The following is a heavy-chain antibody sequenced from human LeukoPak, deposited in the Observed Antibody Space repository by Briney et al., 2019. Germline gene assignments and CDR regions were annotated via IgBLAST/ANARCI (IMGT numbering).Heavy chain of an antibody. V-gene: IGHV1-69*04. CDR3: ARGGYDFWDAFDI. D-gene: IGHD5-12*01. CDR1: GGTFSSYA. J-gene: IGHJ3*02. Sequence: ASVKVSCKASGGTFSSYAISWVRQAPGQGLEWMGRIIPILQIADYAQNFQGRVTITTDASTSTAYMELSSLRSEDTAVYYCARGGYDFWDAFDIWGQGTMVTVSS. CDR2: IIPILQIA.